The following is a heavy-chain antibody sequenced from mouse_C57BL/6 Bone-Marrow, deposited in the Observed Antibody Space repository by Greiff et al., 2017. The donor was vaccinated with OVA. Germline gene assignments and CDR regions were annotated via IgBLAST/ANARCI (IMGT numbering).Heavy chain of an antibody. Sequence: QVQLQQPGAELVMPGASVKLSCKASGYTFTSYWMHWVKQRPGQGLEWIGEIDPSDSYTNYNQKFKGKSTLTVDKSSSTAYMQLSSLTNEDSAVYYCTRKGDGYSDYWGQGTTLTVSS. D-gene: IGHD2-3*01. CDR1: GYTFTSYW. CDR2: IDPSDSYT. CDR3: TRKGDGYSDY. J-gene: IGHJ2*01. V-gene: IGHV1-69*01.